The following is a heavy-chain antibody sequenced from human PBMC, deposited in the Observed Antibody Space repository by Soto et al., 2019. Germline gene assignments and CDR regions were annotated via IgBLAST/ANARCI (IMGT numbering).Heavy chain of an antibody. CDR3: AILGTYYFDNSDNYFAF. D-gene: IGHD3-22*01. J-gene: IGHJ4*02. CDR2: INAGNGNT. Sequence: GASVKVSCKASGYTFTSYAMHWVRQAPGQRLEWMGWINAGNGNTKFSQKFQGRVTITRDTSASTAYMELRGLRSEDTAVYYCAILGTYYFDNSDNYFAFRGQGTLVTVSS. V-gene: IGHV1-3*01. CDR1: GYTFTSYA.